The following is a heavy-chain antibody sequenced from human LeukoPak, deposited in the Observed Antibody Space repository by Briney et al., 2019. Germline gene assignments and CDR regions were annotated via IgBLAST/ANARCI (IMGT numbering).Heavy chain of an antibody. CDR3: AKDPPTVTTDY. V-gene: IGHV3-23*01. Sequence: GGSLRLSCAASGFTFGSYGMHWVRQAPGKGLEWLSAISGSGDSTYYADSVKGRFTISRDNSKNTLYLQMNSLRAEDTAVYYCAKDPPTVTTDYWGQGTLVTVSS. CDR2: ISGSGDST. D-gene: IGHD4-17*01. CDR1: GFTFGSYG. J-gene: IGHJ4*02.